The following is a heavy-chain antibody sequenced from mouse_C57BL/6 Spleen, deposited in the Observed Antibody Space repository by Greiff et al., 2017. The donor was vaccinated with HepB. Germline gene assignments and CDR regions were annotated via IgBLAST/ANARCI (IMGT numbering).Heavy chain of an antibody. CDR3: ARSIPIITTVVATDFDY. CDR2: IDPSDSYT. J-gene: IGHJ2*01. D-gene: IGHD1-1*01. V-gene: IGHV1-50*01. CDR1: GYTFTSYW. Sequence: QVQLQQPGAELVKPGASVKLSCKASGYTFTSYWMQWVKQRPGQGLEWIGEIDPSDSYTNYNQKFKGKATLTVDTSSSTAYMQLSSLTSEDSAVYYWARSIPIITTVVATDFDYWGQGTTLTVSS.